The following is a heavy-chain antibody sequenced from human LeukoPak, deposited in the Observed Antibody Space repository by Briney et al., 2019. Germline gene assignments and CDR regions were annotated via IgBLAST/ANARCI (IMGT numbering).Heavy chain of an antibody. D-gene: IGHD3-9*01. Sequence: GGSLRLSCAASGFTFSSYGMHWVRQAPGKGLEWMAVISYGGSNKYYTHSVKGRFTISRDNANNSMYLQMNSLRAEDTAVYYCAREGRRYDIFTGPFCYFDYWGQGTLVTVSS. CDR3: AREGRRYDIFTGPFCYFDY. V-gene: IGHV3-30-3*01. CDR1: GFTFSSYG. CDR2: ISYGGSNK. J-gene: IGHJ4*02.